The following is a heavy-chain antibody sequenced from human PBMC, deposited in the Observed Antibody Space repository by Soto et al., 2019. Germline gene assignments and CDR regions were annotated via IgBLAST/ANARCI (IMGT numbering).Heavy chain of an antibody. Sequence: PSQTLSLTCAISGDSVSNNSAAWNWIRQSPSRGLEWLGRTYYRSKWYNDYAVSVKSRITINPDTSKNQFSLQLNSVTPEDTAVYYCARDRRDEAVAQHYYYYGMDVWGQGTTVTVSS. D-gene: IGHD6-19*01. V-gene: IGHV6-1*01. J-gene: IGHJ6*02. CDR1: GDSVSNNSAA. CDR3: ARDRRDEAVAQHYYYYGMDV. CDR2: TYYRSKWYN.